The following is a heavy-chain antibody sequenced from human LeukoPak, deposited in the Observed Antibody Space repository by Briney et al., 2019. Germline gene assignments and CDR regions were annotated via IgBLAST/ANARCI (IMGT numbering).Heavy chain of an antibody. CDR1: GFTFSSYA. V-gene: IGHV3-64D*06. Sequence: PRGCLRLSPSAPGFTFSSYAMRWGRQAPGEGLEYVSAISSNGGSTYYADSVKGRFTISRDNSKNTLYLQVSSLRAEDTAVYYCVKGEGDYWGQGTLVTVSS. J-gene: IGHJ4*02. CDR3: VKGEGDY. CDR2: ISSNGGST.